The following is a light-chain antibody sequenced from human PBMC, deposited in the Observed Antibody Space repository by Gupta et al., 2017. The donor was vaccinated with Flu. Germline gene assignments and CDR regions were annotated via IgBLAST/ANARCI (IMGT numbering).Light chain of an antibody. CDR3: QQYSDWPT. CDR1: QKLINH. V-gene: IGKV3D-15*01. J-gene: IGKJ5*01. Sequence: EIVSTPSQATLPGSPGDRATLSCRASQKLINHLAWYQQKPGQAPRLLIYGTSTSATGIPARFSGSGSGTEFPLTSSRLQSEVFAVYYSQQYSDWPTFGQGTQLDIK. CDR2: GTS.